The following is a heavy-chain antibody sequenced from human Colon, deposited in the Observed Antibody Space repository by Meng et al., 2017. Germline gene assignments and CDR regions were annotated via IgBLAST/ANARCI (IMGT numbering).Heavy chain of an antibody. CDR1: GFTFSGSA. CDR3: SKTTADGSSGYYAY. Sequence: GESLKISCAAAGFTFSGSALHWVRQASGKGLGWVGRIRSKANSYATAYAASVESRFTISRDESQNTAYLEMTSLKTEDTAVYYCSKTTADGSSGYYAYWGQGTQVTVSS. V-gene: IGHV3-73*01. CDR2: IRSKANSYAT. J-gene: IGHJ4*02. D-gene: IGHD3-22*01.